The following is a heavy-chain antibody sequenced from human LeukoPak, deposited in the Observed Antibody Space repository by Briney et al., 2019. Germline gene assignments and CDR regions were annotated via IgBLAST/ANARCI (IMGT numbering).Heavy chain of an antibody. Sequence: PGRSLRLSCAASGFTFSSYGMHWVRQAPGKGPEWVAVIWYDGSNKYYADSVKGRFTISRDNSKNTLYLQMNSLRAEDTAVYYCAREGSSSWYGAFDIWGQGTMVTVSS. J-gene: IGHJ3*02. D-gene: IGHD6-13*01. CDR2: IWYDGSNK. CDR3: AREGSSSWYGAFDI. CDR1: GFTFSSYG. V-gene: IGHV3-33*01.